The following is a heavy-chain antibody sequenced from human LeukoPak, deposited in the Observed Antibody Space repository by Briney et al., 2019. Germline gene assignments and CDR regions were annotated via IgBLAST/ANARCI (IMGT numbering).Heavy chain of an antibody. J-gene: IGHJ4*02. V-gene: IGHV3-7*01. CDR2: IKQDGSEK. D-gene: IGHD2-15*01. Sequence: PGGSLRLSCAASGFTFSSYWMSWVRQAPGKGLEWVANIKQDGSEKYYVDSVKGRFTISRDNAKNSLYLQMNSLRAEDTAVYYCAREGGVVVVALFDYWGQGTLVTVSS. CDR3: AREGGVVVVALFDY. CDR1: GFTFSSYW.